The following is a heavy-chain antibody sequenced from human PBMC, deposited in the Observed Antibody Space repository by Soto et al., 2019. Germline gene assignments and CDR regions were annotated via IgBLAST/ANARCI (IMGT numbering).Heavy chain of an antibody. Sequence: ASVKVSCKASGYTFTSYGVSWVRQAPGQGLEWMGWISGFSGKTNSAQKVQGRVTMTTDTSTSTVYLELSSLRSDDTAVYYCARVAIAVAGSWFDPWGQGTLVTVSS. J-gene: IGHJ5*02. D-gene: IGHD6-19*01. CDR1: GYTFTSYG. CDR3: ARVAIAVAGSWFDP. V-gene: IGHV1-18*01. CDR2: ISGFSGKT.